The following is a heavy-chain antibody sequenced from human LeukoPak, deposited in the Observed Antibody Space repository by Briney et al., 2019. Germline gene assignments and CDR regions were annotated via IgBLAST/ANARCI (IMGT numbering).Heavy chain of an antibody. CDR1: GGSFSSYY. CDR2: IYTSGST. D-gene: IGHD7-27*01. Sequence: SETLSLTCAVYGGSFSSYYWSWIRQPAGRGLEWIGRIYTSGSTNYNPSLKSRVTMSVDTSKNQFSLKLRSVTAADTAVYYCARGYNWGSPTRNFYYLDVWGKGTTVTVSS. V-gene: IGHV4-59*10. CDR3: ARGYNWGSPTRNFYYLDV. J-gene: IGHJ6*03.